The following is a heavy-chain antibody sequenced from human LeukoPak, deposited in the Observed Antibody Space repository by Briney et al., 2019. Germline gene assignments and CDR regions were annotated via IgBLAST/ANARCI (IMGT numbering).Heavy chain of an antibody. CDR2: INPNSGGT. J-gene: IGHJ5*02. Sequence: GSVKVSCKASGYTFTGYYMHWVRQAPGQGLEWMGWINPNSGGTNYAQKFQGRVTMTRDTSISTAYMELSRLRSDDTAVYYCAREKDIVVVPAANWFDPWGQGTLVTVSS. D-gene: IGHD2-2*01. V-gene: IGHV1-2*02. CDR3: AREKDIVVVPAANWFDP. CDR1: GYTFTGYY.